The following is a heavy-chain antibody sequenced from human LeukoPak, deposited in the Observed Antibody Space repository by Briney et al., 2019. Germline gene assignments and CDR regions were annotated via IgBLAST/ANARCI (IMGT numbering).Heavy chain of an antibody. CDR2: INPNSGGT. CDR3: ARDSCSSTSCLSIDDY. J-gene: IGHJ4*02. Sequence: ASVKVSCKTSGYIFTTYGISWVRQAPGQGLEWMGWINPNSGGTNYAQKFQGRVTMTRDTSISTVYMELSRLRSDDTAVYYCARDSCSSTSCLSIDDYWGQGTLVTVSS. CDR1: GYIFTTYG. V-gene: IGHV1-2*02. D-gene: IGHD2-2*01.